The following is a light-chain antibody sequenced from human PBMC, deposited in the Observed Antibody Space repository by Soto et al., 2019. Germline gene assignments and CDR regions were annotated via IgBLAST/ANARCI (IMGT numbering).Light chain of an antibody. CDR3: QQTESYQST. CDR1: QDISSF. V-gene: IGKV1-9*01. CDR2: AAS. Sequence: IQLTQSPSSLSASVGGRVTITCRASQDISSFLAWYQQKPGKAPKLLIFAASTLQSGVPSRFSGSGSGTDVTLTISSLKPEEFATYSCQQTESYQSTFGGGTKVEIK. J-gene: IGKJ4*01.